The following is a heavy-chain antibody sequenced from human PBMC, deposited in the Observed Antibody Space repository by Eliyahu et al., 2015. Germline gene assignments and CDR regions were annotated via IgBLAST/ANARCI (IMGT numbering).Heavy chain of an antibody. J-gene: IGHJ6*02. Sequence: EVQLVQSGAEVKKPGESLRISXKXSGXXFTXYWIRWVRQMPGXGLEWMGRIDPSDSYTNYSPSFQGHVTISADKSISTAYLQWSSLKASDTAMYYCARRGEGYGDYYYYYGMDVWGQGTTVTVSS. CDR3: ARRGEGYGDYYYYYGMDV. V-gene: IGHV5-10-1*03. CDR2: IDPSDSYT. CDR1: GXXFTXYW. D-gene: IGHD4-17*01.